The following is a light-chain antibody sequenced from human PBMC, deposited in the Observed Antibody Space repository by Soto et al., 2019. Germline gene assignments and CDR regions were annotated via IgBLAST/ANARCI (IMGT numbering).Light chain of an antibody. V-gene: IGKV1-17*03. J-gene: IGKJ4*01. Sequence: DIQMTQSPSAMSASVGDRVTITCRASQDISNKLAWFQQKPGKVPERLIYDASSLQSGVPSRFSGSGSGTEFTLTISSLQPEDFATYHCLQLKSFPLTFGGGTKVDIK. CDR2: DAS. CDR1: QDISNK. CDR3: LQLKSFPLT.